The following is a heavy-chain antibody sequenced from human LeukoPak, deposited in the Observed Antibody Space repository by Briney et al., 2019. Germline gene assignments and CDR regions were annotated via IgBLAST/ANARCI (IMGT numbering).Heavy chain of an antibody. D-gene: IGHD3-22*01. CDR3: ARMRKGVSSGPDY. CDR1: GGSISNYY. V-gene: IGHV4-59*01. J-gene: IGHJ4*02. Sequence: SETLSLTCTVSGGSISNYYLNWIRQPPGKGLEWVGHIYYSGSTSYNPSLKSRVTISVDTSKNQFSLRLNSVTAADTAVYYCARMRKGVSSGPDYWGQGTLVTVSS. CDR2: IYYSGST.